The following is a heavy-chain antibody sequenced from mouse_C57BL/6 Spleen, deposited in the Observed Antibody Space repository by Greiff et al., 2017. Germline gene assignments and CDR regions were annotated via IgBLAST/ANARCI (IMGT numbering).Heavy chain of an antibody. CDR1: GFTFSDYG. D-gene: IGHD2-10*02. J-gene: IGHJ1*03. CDR3: ATELPSYWYFDV. V-gene: IGHV5-17*01. CDR2: ISSGSSTI. Sequence: EVHLVESGGGLVKPGGSLKLSCAASGFTFSDYGMHWVRQAPEKGLEWVAYISSGSSTIYYADTVKGRFTISRDNAKNTLFLQMTSLRSEDTAMYYCATELPSYWYFDVWGTGTTVTVSS.